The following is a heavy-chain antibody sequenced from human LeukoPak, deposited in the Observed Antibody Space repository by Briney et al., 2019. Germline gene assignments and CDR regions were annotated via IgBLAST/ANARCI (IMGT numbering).Heavy chain of an antibody. J-gene: IGHJ4*02. CDR3: ARPNWYDSSGYNYFDY. Sequence: ASVKVSCKASGYTFTSYAMHWVRQAPGQRLEWMGSINAGNGNTKYSQKFQGRVTITADKSTSTAYMELSSLRSEDTAVYYCARPNWYDSSGYNYFDYWGQGTLVTVSS. CDR2: INAGNGNT. CDR1: GYTFTSYA. D-gene: IGHD3-22*01. V-gene: IGHV1-3*01.